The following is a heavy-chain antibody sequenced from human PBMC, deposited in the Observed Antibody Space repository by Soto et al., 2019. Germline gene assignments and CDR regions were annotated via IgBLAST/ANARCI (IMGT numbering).Heavy chain of an antibody. V-gene: IGHV2-5*01. CDR1: GFSVSTLGVS. CDR2: IYWNDEK. Sequence: QITLRESGPTLVKPTQTLTLTCSVSGFSVSTLGVSVAWIRQTPGRALEWLGHIYWNDEKRYPPSLQSRPTISKDTSMNQVVLTMTNVEHVDTATYYCANMGRTGFDYWGQGTLVIVSS. D-gene: IGHD3-10*01. CDR3: ANMGRTGFDY. J-gene: IGHJ4*02.